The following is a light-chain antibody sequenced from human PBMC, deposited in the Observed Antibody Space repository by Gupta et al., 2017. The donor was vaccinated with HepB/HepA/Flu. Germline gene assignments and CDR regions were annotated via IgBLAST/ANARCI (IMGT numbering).Light chain of an antibody. Sequence: QLVLTPSPSASASLAASVKLTCTLSSGHSSYAIAWHQQQPEKGARYLMRLNSDGSHSKGDGIPDRFSGSSSGAERYLTISSLQAEDEADYYCQTWGTGMGVFGGGTKLTVL. CDR2: LNSDGSH. CDR1: SGHSSYA. J-gene: IGLJ3*02. CDR3: QTWGTGMGV. V-gene: IGLV4-69*01.